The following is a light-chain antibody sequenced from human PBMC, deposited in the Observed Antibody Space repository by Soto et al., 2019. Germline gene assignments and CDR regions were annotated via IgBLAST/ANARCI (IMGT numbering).Light chain of an antibody. CDR1: QSISNY. CDR2: AAS. V-gene: IGKV1-39*01. J-gene: IGKJ1*01. CDR3: QHSYSTPRT. Sequence: DIQMTQSPSSLSASVGDRVTITCRASQSISNYLNWYQQKPGKATKLLMFAASSLQSGVPSRFSGGGSGTDFTLTISSLQPEDFATYYCQHSYSTPRTFGQGTKVEIK.